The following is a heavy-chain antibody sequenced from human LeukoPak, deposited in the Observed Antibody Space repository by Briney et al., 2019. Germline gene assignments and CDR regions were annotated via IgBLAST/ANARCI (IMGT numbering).Heavy chain of an antibody. CDR3: ARDRDGITMTHDAFDI. CDR2: ISYDGSNK. CDR1: GFTFSSYA. V-gene: IGHV3-30*14. D-gene: IGHD3-22*01. J-gene: IGHJ3*02. Sequence: GGSLRLSCAASGFTFSSYAMHWVRQAPGKGLEWVAVISYDGSNKYYADSVKGRFTISRDNSKNTLYLQMNSLRAEDAAVYYCARDRDGITMTHDAFDIWGQGTMVTVSS.